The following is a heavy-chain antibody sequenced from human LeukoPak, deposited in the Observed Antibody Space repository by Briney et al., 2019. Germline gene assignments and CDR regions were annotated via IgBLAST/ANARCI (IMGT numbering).Heavy chain of an antibody. J-gene: IGHJ5*02. V-gene: IGHV1-8*03. CDR2: LNPNSGNA. Sequence: ASVKVSCKASGYIFTTYDIGWVRQATGQGLELMGWLNPNSGNAGYAQKFQGRVTISRNSSISTAYMELSSLRSDDTAIYYCARRKFLGWFDTWGQGTLVTVSS. CDR1: GYIFTTYD. CDR3: ARRKFLGWFDT. D-gene: IGHD7-27*01.